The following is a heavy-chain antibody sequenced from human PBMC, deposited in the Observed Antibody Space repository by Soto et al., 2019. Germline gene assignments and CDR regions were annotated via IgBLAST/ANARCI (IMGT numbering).Heavy chain of an antibody. CDR2: IYYSGST. Sequence: PSETLSLTCTVSGGSISSSSYYWGWIRQPPGKGLEWIGSIYYSGSTYYNPSLKSRVTISVDTSKNQFSLKLSSVTAADTAVYYCAQRRRGASNTLYYFDYWGQGTLVTVSS. CDR1: GGSISSSSYY. V-gene: IGHV4-39*07. CDR3: AQRRRGASNTLYYFDY. J-gene: IGHJ4*02. D-gene: IGHD3-10*01.